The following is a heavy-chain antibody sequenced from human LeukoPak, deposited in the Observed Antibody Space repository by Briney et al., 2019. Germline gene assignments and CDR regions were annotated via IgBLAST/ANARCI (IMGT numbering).Heavy chain of an antibody. CDR1: GYTFTGYY. D-gene: IGHD2-2*01. Sequence: GASVKVSCKASGYTFTGYYMHWVRQAPGQGLERMGWINPNSGGTNYAQKFQGRVTMTRDTSISTAYMELSRLRSDDTAVYYCAREDIVVVPAASFVMDVWGQGTTVTVSS. J-gene: IGHJ6*02. V-gene: IGHV1-2*02. CDR3: AREDIVVVPAASFVMDV. CDR2: INPNSGGT.